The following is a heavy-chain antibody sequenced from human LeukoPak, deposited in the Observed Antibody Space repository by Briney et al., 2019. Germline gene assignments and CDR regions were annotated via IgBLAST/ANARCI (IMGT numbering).Heavy chain of an antibody. D-gene: IGHD5-18*01. CDR3: ARDRGYSYGYAYYFDY. CDR1: GYTFTGYY. Sequence: ASVKVSCKASGYTFTGYYMHWVRQAPGQGLEWMGRINPNSGGTNYAQKFQGRVTMTRDTSIRTAYMELSRLRSDDTAVYYCARDRGYSYGYAYYFDYWGQGTLVTVSS. J-gene: IGHJ4*02. CDR2: INPNSGGT. V-gene: IGHV1-2*06.